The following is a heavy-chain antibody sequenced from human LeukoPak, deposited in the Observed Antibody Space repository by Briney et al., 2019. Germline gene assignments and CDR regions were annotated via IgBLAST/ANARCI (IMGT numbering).Heavy chain of an antibody. J-gene: IGHJ4*02. CDR1: GGTFSSYA. D-gene: IGHD4-11*01. CDR2: IIPIFGTA. V-gene: IGHV1-69*13. CDR3: ARESSEVTDFDY. Sequence: GASVKVSCKASGGTFSSYAISWMRQAPGQGLEWMGGIIPIFGTANYAQKFQGRVTITADESTSTAYMELSSLRSEDTAVYYCARESSEVTDFDYWGQGTLVTVSS.